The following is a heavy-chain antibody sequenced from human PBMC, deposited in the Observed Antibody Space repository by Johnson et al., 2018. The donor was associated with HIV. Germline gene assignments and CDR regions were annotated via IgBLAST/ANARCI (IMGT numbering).Heavy chain of an antibody. Sequence: QVQLVESGGGVVQPGRSLRLSCAASGFTFNSYAMHWVRQAPGKGLEWVAVISYDGNNDYYADSVKGRFTVSRDNSKSTLYLQMNSLRAEDTAVYYCARGTGTDDAFDIWGQGTMVTVSS. V-gene: IGHV3-30*04. D-gene: IGHD1-1*01. CDR1: GFTFNSYA. J-gene: IGHJ3*02. CDR2: ISYDGNND. CDR3: ARGTGTDDAFDI.